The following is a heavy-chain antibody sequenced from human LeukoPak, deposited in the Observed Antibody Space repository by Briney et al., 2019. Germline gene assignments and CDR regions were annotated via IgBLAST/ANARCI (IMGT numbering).Heavy chain of an antibody. V-gene: IGHV4-39*07. D-gene: IGHD2-2*01. Sequence: PSETPSLTCTVSGGSISSYYWGWVRQPPGKGLEWIGTIYRSGSTYYNPSLKSRVTISIDTSKNQFSLNLSSVTAADTAVYYCARDSRISWFFLWGQGTLVTVSS. CDR2: IYRSGST. CDR1: GGSISSYY. CDR3: ARDSRISWFFL. J-gene: IGHJ4*02.